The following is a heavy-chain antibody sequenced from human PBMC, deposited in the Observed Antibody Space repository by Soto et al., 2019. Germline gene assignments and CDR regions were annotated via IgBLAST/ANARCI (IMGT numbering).Heavy chain of an antibody. J-gene: IGHJ6*03. CDR3: ATGGGWSVYLTPYSTDV. V-gene: IGHV3-33*01. CDR1: GFAFSSYG. Sequence: QVQLVESGGGVVQPGRSLRLSCAASGFAFSSYGMYWVRQAPGKGLEWVAVVWSDGGKTYYGDAVKGRITISRDNSNNNLYLQMGSLGAEDTAGYYCATGGGWSVYLTPYSTDVWGKGTTVTVSS. D-gene: IGHD3-3*01. CDR2: VWSDGGKT.